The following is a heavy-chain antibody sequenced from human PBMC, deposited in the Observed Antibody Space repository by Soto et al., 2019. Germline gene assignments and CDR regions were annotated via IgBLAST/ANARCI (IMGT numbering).Heavy chain of an antibody. D-gene: IGHD2-8*02. V-gene: IGHV1-8*01. CDR2: MNPNTGNT. J-gene: IGHJ4*02. Sequence: GASVEVSCKASGYTFTSYDINWVRQAPGQGLEWLGWMNPNTGNTGYAQKFQGRLILTRDTSISTAYMELSSLTSEDTAEYYCARNPANTGYFEYWGQGALVTVSS. CDR3: ARNPANTGYFEY. CDR1: GYTFTSYD.